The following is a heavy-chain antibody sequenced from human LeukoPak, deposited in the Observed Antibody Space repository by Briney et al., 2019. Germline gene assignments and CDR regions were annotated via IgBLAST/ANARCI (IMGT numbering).Heavy chain of an antibody. D-gene: IGHD2-2*02. CDR1: GFTFSDYY. V-gene: IGHV3-11*04. J-gene: IGHJ5*02. Sequence: GGSLRLSCAASGFTFSDYYMSWIRQAPGKGLEWVSYINSSGSTIYYADSVKGRFTISRDNAKNSLYLQMNSLRAEDTAVYYCATLGDIVVVPAAISYGGNWFDPWGQGTLVTVSS. CDR3: ATLGDIVVVPAAISYGGNWFDP. CDR2: INSSGSTI.